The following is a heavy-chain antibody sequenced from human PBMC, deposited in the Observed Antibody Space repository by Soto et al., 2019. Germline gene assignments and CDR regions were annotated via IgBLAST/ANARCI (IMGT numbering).Heavy chain of an antibody. CDR3: ARQVIAADGTGYFQH. CDR2: IHNTGNT. J-gene: IGHJ1*01. CDR1: GGSISTISYY. Sequence: PSETLSLTCTVSGGSISTISYYWGWIRQLPGKGLEYIGNIHNTGNTFYNASLKSRVTISVDTSKSQFSLKLRSVTAADTAVYFCARQVIAADGTGYFQHWGQGAPVTVSS. D-gene: IGHD6-13*01. V-gene: IGHV4-39*01.